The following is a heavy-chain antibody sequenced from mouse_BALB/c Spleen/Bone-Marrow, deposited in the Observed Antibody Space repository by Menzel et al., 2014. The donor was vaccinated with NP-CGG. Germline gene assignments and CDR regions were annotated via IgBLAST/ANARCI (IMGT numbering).Heavy chain of an antibody. CDR2: ICPGDGDT. V-gene: IGHV1-87*01. CDR1: GYTFTSYW. CDR3: ASYYDYDGRGY. J-gene: IGHJ2*01. Sequence: VQRVESGAELARPGASVKLSCKASGYTFTSYWMQWVKQRPGQGLEWIGAICPGDGDTRYTQKFKGKATLTADKSSSTAYMQLSSLASEDSAVYYCASYYDYDGRGYWGQGTTLTVSS. D-gene: IGHD2-4*01.